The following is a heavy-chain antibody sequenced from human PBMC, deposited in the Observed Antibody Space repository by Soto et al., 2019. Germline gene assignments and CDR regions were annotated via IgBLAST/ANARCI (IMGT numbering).Heavy chain of an antibody. CDR3: ARVDFGGNSYYFDY. Sequence: PGGSLRLSCVASGFTFSDYGIHWVRQAPDKGLEWVAVVWFDVSIQYYGDSVKGRFTISRDNSNNTVDLQMNNLRAEDTAVYYCARVDFGGNSYYFDYWGQGTRVTVSS. D-gene: IGHD1-7*01. CDR1: GFTFSDYG. V-gene: IGHV3-33*01. CDR2: VWFDVSIQ. J-gene: IGHJ4*02.